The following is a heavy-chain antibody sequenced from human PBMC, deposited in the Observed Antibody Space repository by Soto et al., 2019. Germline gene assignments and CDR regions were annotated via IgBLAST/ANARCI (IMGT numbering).Heavy chain of an antibody. CDR1: GGSFGGYY. CDR3: ALRRGGYCSSTSCYGGFYFDY. CDR2: INHSGST. J-gene: IGHJ4*02. Sequence: SETLSLTCAVYGGSFGGYYWSWIRQPPGKGLEWIGEINHSGSTNYNPSLKSRVTISVDTSKNQFSLKLSSVTAADTAVYYCALRRGGYCSSTSCYGGFYFDYWGQGTLVTVSS. D-gene: IGHD2-2*01. V-gene: IGHV4-34*01.